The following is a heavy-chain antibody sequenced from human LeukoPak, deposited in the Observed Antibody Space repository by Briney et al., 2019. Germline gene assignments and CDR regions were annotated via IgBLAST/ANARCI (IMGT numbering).Heavy chain of an antibody. V-gene: IGHV4-34*01. J-gene: IGHJ6*03. CDR3: ARSVVVTAYYYYMDV. CDR1: GGSFSGYY. CDR2: INHSGST. Sequence: SETLSLTCAVYGGSFSGYYWSWIRQPPGKGLEWIGEINHSGSTNYNPSLKSRVTISVDTSKNQFSLKLSSVTVADTAVYYCARSVVVTAYYYYMDVWGKGTTVTISS. D-gene: IGHD2-21*02.